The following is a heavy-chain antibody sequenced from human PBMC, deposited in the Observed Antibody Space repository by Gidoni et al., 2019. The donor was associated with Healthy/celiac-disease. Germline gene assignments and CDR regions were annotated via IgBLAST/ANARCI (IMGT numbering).Heavy chain of an antibody. J-gene: IGHJ6*02. CDR3: ARIHMLQYNYGMDV. D-gene: IGHD2-15*01. V-gene: IGHV2-26*01. Sequence: QVTLKESGPVLVKPTETLPLTCTVSGFSLSNARMGVSWIRQPPGKALEWLAHSFSNDEKSYSTSLKSRLTISKDTSKSQVVLTMTNMDPVDTATYYCARIHMLQYNYGMDVWGQGTTVTVSS. CDR1: GFSLSNARMG. CDR2: SFSNDEK.